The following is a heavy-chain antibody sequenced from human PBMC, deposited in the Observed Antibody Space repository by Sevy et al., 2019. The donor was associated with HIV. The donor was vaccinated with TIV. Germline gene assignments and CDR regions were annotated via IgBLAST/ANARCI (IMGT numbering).Heavy chain of an antibody. J-gene: IGHJ5*02. CDR1: GGSISSSSYY. D-gene: IGHD1-26*01. CDR3: ATSGSYSLNWFDP. V-gene: IGHV4-39*01. Sequence: SETLSLTCTVSGGSISSSSYYWGWIRQPPGKGLEWIGSICYSGSTYYNPSLKSRVTISVDTSKNQFSLKLSSVTAADTAVYYCATSGSYSLNWFDPWGQGTLVTVSS. CDR2: ICYSGST.